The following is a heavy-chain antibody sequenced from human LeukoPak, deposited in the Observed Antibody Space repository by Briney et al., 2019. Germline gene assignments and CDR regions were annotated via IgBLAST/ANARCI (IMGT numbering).Heavy chain of an antibody. CDR1: GFTFVDAW. CDR2: IYSGGST. V-gene: IGHV3-53*04. Sequence: GGSLRLSCVASGFTFVDAWMSWVRQAPGKGLEWVSVIYSGGSTYYADSVKGRFTISRHNSKNTLYLQMNSLRAEDTAVYYCARAYSSGWYLGFDPWGQGTLVTVSS. D-gene: IGHD6-19*01. CDR3: ARAYSSGWYLGFDP. J-gene: IGHJ5*02.